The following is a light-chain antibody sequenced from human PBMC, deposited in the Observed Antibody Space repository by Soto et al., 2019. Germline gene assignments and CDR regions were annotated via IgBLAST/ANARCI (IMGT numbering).Light chain of an antibody. Sequence: DIQMTHSPSTLSASVLDIVTITCRSSQSISDSLAWYQQKPGKAPDLLISDVSKLERGVASRFSGSGSGTEFTLTISSMQPDDLATYYCQKYHGFSRKFGQGTKVDIK. CDR1: QSISDS. V-gene: IGKV1-5*01. CDR2: DVS. J-gene: IGKJ1*01. CDR3: QKYHGFSRK.